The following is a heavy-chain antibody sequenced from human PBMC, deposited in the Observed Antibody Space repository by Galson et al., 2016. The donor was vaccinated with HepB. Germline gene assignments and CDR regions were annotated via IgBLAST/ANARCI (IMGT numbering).Heavy chain of an antibody. D-gene: IGHD3-10*01. CDR3: AKGGRWFGDYGMDV. Sequence: SLRLSCAASGFVFGTYAMHWVRQAPGKGLEWVAVTSYDGSNRYYADSVKGRFTISRDSSKNMVYLQMNSLRTEDTAVYFCAKGGRWFGDYGMDVWGQGTTVTVSS. J-gene: IGHJ6*02. CDR2: TSYDGSNR. V-gene: IGHV3-30*04. CDR1: GFVFGTYA.